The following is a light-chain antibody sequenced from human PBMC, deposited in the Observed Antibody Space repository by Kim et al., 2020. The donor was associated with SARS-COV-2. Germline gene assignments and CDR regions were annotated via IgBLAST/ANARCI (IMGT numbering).Light chain of an antibody. CDR1: SGHSSYA. V-gene: IGLV4-69*01. Sequence: ASVKLSCTVSSGHSSYAIAWHQQQPEKGPRYLMKLNSDGSHSKGDGIPDRCSGSSSGAARYLTISSLQSEDEADYYCQTWGTGIWVFGGGTQLTVL. CDR3: QTWGTGIWV. CDR2: LNSDGSH. J-gene: IGLJ3*02.